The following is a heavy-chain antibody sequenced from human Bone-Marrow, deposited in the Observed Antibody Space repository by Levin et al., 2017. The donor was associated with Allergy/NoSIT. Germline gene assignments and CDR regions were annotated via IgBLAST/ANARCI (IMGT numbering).Heavy chain of an antibody. V-gene: IGHV4-61*01. D-gene: IGHD4-17*01. CDR1: GGSVNSGSYF. J-gene: IGHJ4*02. Sequence: SQTLSLTCPVSGGSVNSGSYFWSWVRQPPGKGLEWIGHIYYSGSTKYNPSLKSRVTISVDLSKNQFSLRLTSVTAADTALYYCARADGEPNFDRWGPGTLVSV. CDR2: IYYSGST. CDR3: ARADGEPNFDR.